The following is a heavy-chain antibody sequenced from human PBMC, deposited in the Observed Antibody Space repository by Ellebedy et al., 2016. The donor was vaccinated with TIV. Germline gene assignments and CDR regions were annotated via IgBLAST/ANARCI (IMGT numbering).Heavy chain of an antibody. CDR1: GYTFTSYY. Sequence: ASVKVSXXASGYTFTSYYMHWVRQAPGQGLEWMGIINPSGGSTSYAQKFQGRVTMTRDTSTSTVYMELSSLRSEDTAVYYCARVDGGIVATKALGYWGQGTLVTVSS. CDR3: ARVDGGIVATKALGY. CDR2: INPSGGST. J-gene: IGHJ4*02. D-gene: IGHD5-12*01. V-gene: IGHV1-46*01.